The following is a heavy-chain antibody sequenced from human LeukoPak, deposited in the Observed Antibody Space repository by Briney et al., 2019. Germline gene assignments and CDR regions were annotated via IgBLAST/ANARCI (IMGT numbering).Heavy chain of an antibody. CDR3: ARDPRWLTPDCTSTSCYENYFDP. J-gene: IGHJ5*02. Sequence: SETLSLTCGVSGYSISSGYQWAWIRQSPGKGLEWIGSIYHSGSAHYNPSLKSRVTISVETSKNQFSLNMYSVTAADTALYYCARDPRWLTPDCTSTSCYENYFDPWGQGNLVTVSS. V-gene: IGHV4-38-2*02. CDR1: GYSISSGYQ. CDR2: IYHSGSA. D-gene: IGHD2-2*01.